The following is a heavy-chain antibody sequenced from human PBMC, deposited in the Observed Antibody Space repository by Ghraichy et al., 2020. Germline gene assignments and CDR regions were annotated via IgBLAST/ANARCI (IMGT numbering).Heavy chain of an antibody. CDR3: ARYSSNSYDDAFDS. CDR1: GGSFSDYF. CDR2: INHSGST. V-gene: IGHV4-34*01. J-gene: IGHJ3*01. D-gene: IGHD6-13*01. Sequence: ETLSLTCAVFGGSFSDYFWSWIRQPPGKELEWIGEINHSGSTKYNPSLKSRVTISVDTSKNQFSLKLNSVIAADTAVYYCARYSSNSYDDAFDSWGRGTLVTVSS.